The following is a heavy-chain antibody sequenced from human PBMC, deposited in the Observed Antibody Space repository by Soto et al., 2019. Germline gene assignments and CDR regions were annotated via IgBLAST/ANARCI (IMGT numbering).Heavy chain of an antibody. Sequence: ESVGGVVQPGRSLRLSCAASGFTFSSYGMHWVRQAPGKGLEWVAVIWYDGSNKYYADSVKGRFTISRDNSKNTLYLQMNSLRAEDTAVYYCARQSGYYGSGSYYPYYFDYWGQGTLVTVSS. CDR3: ARQSGYYGSGSYYPYYFDY. V-gene: IGHV3-33*01. CDR2: IWYDGSNK. D-gene: IGHD3-10*01. CDR1: GFTFSSYG. J-gene: IGHJ4*02.